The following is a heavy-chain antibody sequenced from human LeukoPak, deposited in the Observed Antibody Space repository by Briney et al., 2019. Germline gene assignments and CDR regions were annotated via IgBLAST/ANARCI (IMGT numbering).Heavy chain of an antibody. J-gene: IGHJ3*02. CDR3: ARLPYSSSWYALDAFDI. Sequence: SETLSLTCTVSGGSISSSSYYWGWIRQPPGKGLEWIGSIYYSGSTNYNPSLKSRVTISVDTSKNQFSLKLSSVTAADTAVYYCARLPYSSSWYALDAFDIWGQGTMVTVSS. V-gene: IGHV4-39*01. D-gene: IGHD6-13*01. CDR1: GGSISSSSYY. CDR2: IYYSGST.